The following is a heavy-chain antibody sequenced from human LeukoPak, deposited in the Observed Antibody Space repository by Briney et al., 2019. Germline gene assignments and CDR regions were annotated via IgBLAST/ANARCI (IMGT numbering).Heavy chain of an antibody. J-gene: IGHJ6*02. CDR2: IYYSGST. CDR3: ARGHSSSWYRRGLGGYYHGMDV. V-gene: IGHV4-59*12. CDR1: GGSISSYY. Sequence: PSETLSLTCTVSGGSISSYYWSWIRQPPGKGLEWIGYIYYSGSTNYNPSLKSRVTISVDTSKNQFSLKLSSVTAADTAVYYCARGHSSSWYRRGLGGYYHGMDVWGQGTTVTVSS. D-gene: IGHD6-13*01.